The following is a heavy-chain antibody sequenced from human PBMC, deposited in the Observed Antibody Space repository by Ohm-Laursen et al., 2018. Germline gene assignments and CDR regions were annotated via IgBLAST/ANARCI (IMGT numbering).Heavy chain of an antibody. D-gene: IGHD2-8*02. CDR2: IIPIFGTA. CDR1: GGTFSSYA. CDR3: GIVLVPTAIDYYYRLDI. V-gene: IGHV1-69*13. J-gene: IGHJ6*02. Sequence: SVKVSCKASGGTFSSYAISWVRQAPGQGLEWMGGIIPIFGTANYAQKFQGRVTLAADESTGTAYMNLSGLRSDDTAVYYCGIVLVPTAIDYYYRLDIWGQGTTVIVSS.